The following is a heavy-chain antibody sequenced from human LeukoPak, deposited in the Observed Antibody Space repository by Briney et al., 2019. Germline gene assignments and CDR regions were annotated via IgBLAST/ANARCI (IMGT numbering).Heavy chain of an antibody. CDR3: TTEGTYYYYYYMDV. Sequence: GGSLRLSCVASGFTFSNAWMSWVRQAPGKGLEWVGRIKSKTDGGTTDYAAPVKGRCTISRDDSKNTLYLQMNSLKTEDTAVYYCTTEGTYYYYYYMDVWGKGTTVTISS. J-gene: IGHJ6*03. CDR1: GFTFSNAW. CDR2: IKSKTDGGTT. D-gene: IGHD1-1*01. V-gene: IGHV3-15*01.